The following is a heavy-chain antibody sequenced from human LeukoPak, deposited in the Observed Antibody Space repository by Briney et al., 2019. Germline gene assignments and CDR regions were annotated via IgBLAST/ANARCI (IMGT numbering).Heavy chain of an antibody. J-gene: IGHJ6*02. CDR3: ARRDGSGNYYYYGMDV. CDR1: GYTFTSYG. CDR2: ISAYNGNT. D-gene: IGHD3-10*01. V-gene: IGHV1-18*01. Sequence: ASVKVSCKASGYTFTSYGISWVRQAPGQGLEWMGRISAYNGNTNYAQKLQGRVTMTTDTSTSTAYMELRSLRSDDTAVYYCARRDGSGNYYYYGMDVWGQGTTVTVSS.